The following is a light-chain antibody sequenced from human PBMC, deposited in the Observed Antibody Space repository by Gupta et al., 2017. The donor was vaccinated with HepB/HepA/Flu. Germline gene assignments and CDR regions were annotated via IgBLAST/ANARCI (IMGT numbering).Light chain of an antibody. CDR3: QHRDNIPMT. CDR1: QNINSY. J-gene: IGKJ3*01. Sequence: DIQMTQSPSSLSASIGDRVNITCRASQNINSYLNWYLQRPGKAPNLLIYGASSLQRGVPSRFSGSGSGTDFTLTVSRRQPEDFATYFCQHRDNIPMTFGHGTKVDIK. CDR2: GAS. V-gene: IGKV1-39*01.